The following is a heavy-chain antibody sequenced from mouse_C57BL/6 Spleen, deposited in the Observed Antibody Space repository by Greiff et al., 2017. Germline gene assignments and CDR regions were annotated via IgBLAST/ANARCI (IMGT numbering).Heavy chain of an antibody. CDR2: IRSKSSNYAT. V-gene: IGHV10-3*01. Sequence: EVKLVESGGGLVKPKGSLKLSCAASGFTFNTYAMHWVRPAPGKGLEWVACIRSKSSNYATYYADSVKDRFTISRDDSQSMLYLQMNNRKTEETSMYYCVCYDYDGYYYAMDYWGQGTSVTVSS. J-gene: IGHJ4*01. CDR1: GFTFNTYA. CDR3: VCYDYDGYYYAMDY. D-gene: IGHD2-4*01.